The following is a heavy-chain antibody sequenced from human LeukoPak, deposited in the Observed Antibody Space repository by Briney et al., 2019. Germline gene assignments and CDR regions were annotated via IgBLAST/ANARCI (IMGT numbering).Heavy chain of an antibody. J-gene: IGHJ4*02. CDR1: GFTFSTYS. Sequence: PGGSLRLSCAASGFTFSTYSMNWVRQAPGEGLEWVSSISSSSSYIYYADSVKGRFTISRDNAKNSLYLPMNSLRAEDTALYYCARDRGGYYPPFDYWGQGTLVTVSS. CDR2: ISSSSSYI. V-gene: IGHV3-21*01. D-gene: IGHD3-3*01. CDR3: ARDRGGYYPPFDY.